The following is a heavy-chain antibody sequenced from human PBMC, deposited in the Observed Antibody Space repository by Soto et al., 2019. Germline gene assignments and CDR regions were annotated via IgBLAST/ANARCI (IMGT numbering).Heavy chain of an antibody. V-gene: IGHV3-23*01. Sequence: EVQLLESGGGLVQPGRSLRLSCVASGFTFSSYAMNWVRQAPRKGLEWVSGISGGGASTYYADSVKGRFTISRDNSNNTLYLQMNSLRAEDTAVYYCAKDWRYDYAYWGQGTLVTVSS. CDR1: GFTFSSYA. CDR2: ISGGGAST. D-gene: IGHD3-16*01. J-gene: IGHJ4*02. CDR3: AKDWRYDYAY.